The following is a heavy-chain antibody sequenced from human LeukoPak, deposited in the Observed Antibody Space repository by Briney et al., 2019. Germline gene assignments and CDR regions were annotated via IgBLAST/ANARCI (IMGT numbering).Heavy chain of an antibody. CDR3: AREIVGATGWFDP. J-gene: IGHJ5*02. Sequence: ASVKVSCKASGYTFTGYYMHWVRQAPGQGLEWMGWINPNSGGTNYAQKFQGWVTMTRDTSISTAYMELSRLRSDDTAVYYCAREIVGATGWFDPWGQGTLVTVS. CDR2: INPNSGGT. D-gene: IGHD1-26*01. CDR1: GYTFTGYY. V-gene: IGHV1-2*04.